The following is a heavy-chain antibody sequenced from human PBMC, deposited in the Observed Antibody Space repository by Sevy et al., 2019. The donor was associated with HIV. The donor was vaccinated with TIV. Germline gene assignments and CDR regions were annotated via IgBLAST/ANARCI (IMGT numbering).Heavy chain of an antibody. J-gene: IGHJ6*02. CDR3: AKDQGAHYYYGMDV. V-gene: IGHV3-30-3*01. CDR2: ISYDGSNK. CDR1: GFTFSSYA. Sequence: GGSLRLSCAASGFTFSSYAMHWVRQAPGKGLEWVAVISYDGSNKYYADSVKGRFTISRDKSKNTLYLQMNSLRGEDTAVYYCAKDQGAHYYYGMDVWGQGTTVTVSS.